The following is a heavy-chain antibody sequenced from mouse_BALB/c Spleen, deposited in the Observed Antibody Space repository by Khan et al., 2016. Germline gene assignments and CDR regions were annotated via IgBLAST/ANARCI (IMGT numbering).Heavy chain of an antibody. CDR1: GFNIKDTY. CDR3: ARSYYDSWFVY. J-gene: IGHJ3*01. D-gene: IGHD2-4*01. V-gene: IGHV14-3*02. Sequence: VRLQQSGAELVKPGASVKLSCTASGFNIKDTYMLWMIQRPEQGLEWIGRIDPANDNTKYDPKFQGKATITADTSSNTAYLQLSSLTSEDTAVYYCARSYYDSWFVYWGQGTLVTVSA. CDR2: IDPANDNT.